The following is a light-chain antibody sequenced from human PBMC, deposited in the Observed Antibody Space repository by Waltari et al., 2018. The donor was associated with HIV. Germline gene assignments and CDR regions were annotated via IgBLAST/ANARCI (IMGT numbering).Light chain of an antibody. CDR2: WAS. CDR1: QSLYSSNNKNY. CDR3: QQYYVTSPLT. J-gene: IGKJ4*01. Sequence: DIVMTQSPDSLSVSLGERATINCKSSQSLYSSNNKNYLAWYQQKPGQPPKLLIYWASTRESGVPDRFSGSGSGTDFTLTISSLQAEDVAVYYCQQYYVTSPLTFGGGTKVEIK. V-gene: IGKV4-1*01.